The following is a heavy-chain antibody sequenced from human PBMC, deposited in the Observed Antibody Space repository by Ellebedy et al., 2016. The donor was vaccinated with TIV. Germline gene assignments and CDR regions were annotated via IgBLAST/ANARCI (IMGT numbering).Heavy chain of an antibody. D-gene: IGHD3-10*01. J-gene: IGHJ4*02. CDR1: GYTFISYY. CDR2: INPSGCTT. Sequence: AASVKVSCKASGYTFISYYVHWVRQAPGQGLEWMGIINPSGCTTTYAQKFQGRVTMTRDTSTSTVFMELSSLRSEDTAVYYCARDKSQIAASFTGSFGYWGQGTLVTFSS. CDR3: ARDKSQIAASFTGSFGY. V-gene: IGHV1-46*01.